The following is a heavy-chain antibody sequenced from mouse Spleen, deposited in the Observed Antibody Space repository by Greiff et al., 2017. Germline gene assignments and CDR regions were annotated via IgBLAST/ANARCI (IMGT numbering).Heavy chain of an antibody. J-gene: IGHJ1*03. D-gene: IGHD2-1*01. V-gene: IGHV2-2*01. CDR1: GFSLTSYG. CDR2: IWSGGST. Sequence: QVQLQQSGPGLVQPSQSLSITCTVSGFSLTSYGVHWVRQSPGKGLEWLGVIWSGGSTDYNAAFISRLSISKDNSKSQVFFKMNSLQADDTAIYYCAGYGNLGYFDVWGTGTTVTVSS. CDR3: AGYGNLGYFDV.